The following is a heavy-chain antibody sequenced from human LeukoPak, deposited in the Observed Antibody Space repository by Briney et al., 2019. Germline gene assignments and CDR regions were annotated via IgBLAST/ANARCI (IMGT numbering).Heavy chain of an antibody. D-gene: IGHD3-9*01. V-gene: IGHV3-7*05. CDR1: GFTFSSYW. CDR2: IKEDGSEK. CDR3: ARDFGWSDY. J-gene: IGHJ4*02. Sequence: GGSLRLSCAASGFTFSSYWMSWVRQAPGKGLEWVAKIKEDGSEKYYVDSVKGRFTISRDNAKNSLYLQMNNMGAEDTAVYYCARDFGWSDYWGQGTLVTVSS.